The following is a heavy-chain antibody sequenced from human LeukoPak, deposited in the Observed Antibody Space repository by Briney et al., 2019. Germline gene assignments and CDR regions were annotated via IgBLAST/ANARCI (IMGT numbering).Heavy chain of an antibody. CDR1: GGSISTYY. V-gene: IGHV4-4*07. CDR2: MYITGST. J-gene: IGHJ3*01. Sequence: PSETLSLTCTVSGGSISTYYWSWIRQPAGKGLEWIGRMYITGSTNYNPSLKSRVTMSVDTSKNQFSLKLSSVTAADTAVYYCARDGRGVQHPDAFDVCGQGTMVTVSS. CDR3: ARDGRGVQHPDAFDV. D-gene: IGHD3-10*01.